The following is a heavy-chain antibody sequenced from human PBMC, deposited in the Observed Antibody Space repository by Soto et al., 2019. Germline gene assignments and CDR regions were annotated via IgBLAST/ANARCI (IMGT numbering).Heavy chain of an antibody. CDR1: GDSVSSNSAA. Sequence: SQTLSLTCAISGDSVSSNSAAWNWIRQSPSRGLEWLGRTYYRSKWYNDYAVSVKSRITINPDTSKNQFSLQLNSVTPEDTAVYYCARDSVYSSSSRYYYYGMDVWGQGTTVTVSS. V-gene: IGHV6-1*01. J-gene: IGHJ6*02. D-gene: IGHD6-6*01. CDR3: ARDSVYSSSSRYYYYGMDV. CDR2: TYYRSKWYN.